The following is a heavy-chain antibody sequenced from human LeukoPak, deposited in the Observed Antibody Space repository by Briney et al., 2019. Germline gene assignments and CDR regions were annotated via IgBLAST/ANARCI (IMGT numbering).Heavy chain of an antibody. Sequence: GSLRLSCAASGFTFSSYAMSWVRQAPGKGREWDSAISGSGGSTYYADSVKGRFTISRDNSKNTLYLQMNSLRAEDTAVYYCAKGQGVAASYYYMDVWGKGTTVTVSS. CDR1: GFTFSSYA. D-gene: IGHD2-15*01. J-gene: IGHJ6*03. CDR2: ISGSGGST. CDR3: AKGQGVAASYYYMDV. V-gene: IGHV3-23*01.